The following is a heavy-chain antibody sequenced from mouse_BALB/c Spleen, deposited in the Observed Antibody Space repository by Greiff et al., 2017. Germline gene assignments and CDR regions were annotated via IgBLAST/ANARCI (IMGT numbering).Heavy chain of an antibody. Sequence: VQLQQSGAELVRPGSSVKISCKASGYAFSSYWMNWVKQRPGQGLEWIGQIYPGDGDTNYNGKFKGKATLTAEKSSSTAYMQLSSLTSEDSAVYFCAREGYDYDEAWFAYWGQGTLVTVSA. CDR2: IYPGDGDT. CDR3: AREGYDYDEAWFAY. CDR1: GYAFSSYW. J-gene: IGHJ3*01. D-gene: IGHD2-4*01. V-gene: IGHV1-80*01.